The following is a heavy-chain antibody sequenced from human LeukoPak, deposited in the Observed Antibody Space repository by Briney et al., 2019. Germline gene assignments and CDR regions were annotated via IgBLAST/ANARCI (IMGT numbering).Heavy chain of an antibody. J-gene: IGHJ4*02. V-gene: IGHV4-59*01. Sequence: PSETLSLTCTVSGGSISSYYWSLIRQPPGKGLEWIGYIYYSGSTNYNPSLKSRVTISVDTSKNQFSLKLSSVTAADTAVYYCARGVVVTALDYWGQGTLVTVSS. CDR3: ARGVVVTALDY. CDR1: GGSISSYY. D-gene: IGHD2-21*02. CDR2: IYYSGST.